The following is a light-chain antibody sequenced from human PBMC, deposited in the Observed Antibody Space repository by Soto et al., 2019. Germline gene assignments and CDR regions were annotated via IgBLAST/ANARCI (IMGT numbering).Light chain of an antibody. CDR1: KLGNKY. CDR3: QAWDSSTVV. Sequence: SYELIQPPSVSVSPGQTASITCSGHKLGNKYACWYQQKPGQSPVLLIYQDTKRPSGIPERFSGSNSGNTATLTISGTQAMDEADYYCQAWDSSTVVFGGGTKLTVL. CDR2: QDT. V-gene: IGLV3-1*01. J-gene: IGLJ2*01.